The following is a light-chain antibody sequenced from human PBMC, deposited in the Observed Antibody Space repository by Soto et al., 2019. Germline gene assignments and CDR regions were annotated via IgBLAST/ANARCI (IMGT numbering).Light chain of an antibody. J-gene: IGKJ2*01. CDR1: QGISTY. V-gene: IGKV1-8*01. CDR2: AAS. CDR3: QQYYSSPYT. Sequence: AIRMTQSPSSFSASTGDRVTITCRASQGISTYLAWYQQKPGKAPKLLIYAASTLQSGVPSRFSGSGSGTDFTLTITCLQSEDFASYYCQQYYSSPYTFGQGTKVEIK.